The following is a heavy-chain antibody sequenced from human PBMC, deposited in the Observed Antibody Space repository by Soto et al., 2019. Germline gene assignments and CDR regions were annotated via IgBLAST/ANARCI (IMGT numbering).Heavy chain of an antibody. CDR2: IDPSDSYT. V-gene: IGHV5-10-1*01. CDR3: ARHHCSSTSCYVGGDAFDI. J-gene: IGHJ3*02. Sequence: GESLKISCKGSGYSFTSYWISWVRQMPGKVLEWMGRIDPSDSYTNYSPSFQGHVTISADKSISTAYLQWSSLKASDTAMYYCARHHCSSTSCYVGGDAFDIWGQGXMVTV. CDR1: GYSFTSYW. D-gene: IGHD2-2*01.